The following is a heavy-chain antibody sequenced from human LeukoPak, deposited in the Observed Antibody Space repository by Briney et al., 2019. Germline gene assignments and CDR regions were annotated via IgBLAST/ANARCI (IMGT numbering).Heavy chain of an antibody. CDR2: MNTNSGNT. CDR3: ARGWYPSGREVTHSQYYYMDV. J-gene: IGHJ6*03. D-gene: IGHD6-13*01. Sequence: ASVKVSCKTSGYTFSSFDINWVRQATGQGLEWTGWMNTNSGNTGYAQKFQGRITMTRNISISTAYMELSSLRSEDTAVYYCARGWYPSGREVTHSQYYYMDVWGKGSTITVSS. CDR1: GYTFSSFD. V-gene: IGHV1-8*02.